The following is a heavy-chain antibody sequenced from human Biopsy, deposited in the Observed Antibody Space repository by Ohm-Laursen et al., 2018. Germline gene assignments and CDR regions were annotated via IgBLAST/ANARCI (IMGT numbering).Heavy chain of an antibody. CDR1: GGSIISYY. CDR3: VRDRRDWYEP. Sequence: SETLSLTCSVSGGSIISYYWTWIRQFPGKGLELLGYIYNVESTYYNPSLKSRVLISGDASRNQYSLKLTSVTAADTAVYYCVRDRRDWYEPWGQGTLVTVSS. CDR2: IYNVEST. J-gene: IGHJ5*02. D-gene: IGHD5-24*01. V-gene: IGHV4-59*06.